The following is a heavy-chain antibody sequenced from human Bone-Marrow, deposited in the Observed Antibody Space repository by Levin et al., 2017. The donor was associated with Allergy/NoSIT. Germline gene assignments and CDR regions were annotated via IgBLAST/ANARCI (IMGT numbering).Heavy chain of an antibody. CDR1: GYTFTNYY. CDR2: INPIGGST. J-gene: IGHJ5*02. CDR3: ARGVLIVAAPPSFDP. V-gene: IGHV1-46*01. D-gene: IGHD2-15*01. Sequence: GESLKISCKASGYTFTNYYIHWVRQAPGQGLEWMGIINPIGGSTTYAQKFQGRVTMTTDTSTSTVYMELSSLRSEDTAIYYCARGVLIVAAPPSFDPWGQGTLVTVSS.